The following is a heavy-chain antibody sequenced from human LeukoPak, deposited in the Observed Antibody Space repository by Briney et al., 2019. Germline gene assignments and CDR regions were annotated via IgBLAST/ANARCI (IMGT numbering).Heavy chain of an antibody. CDR3: AKGVSTSWYTLEY. CDR1: GFTFSSYG. J-gene: IGHJ4*02. D-gene: IGHD6-13*01. Sequence: GGTLRLSCAASGFTFSSYGMSWVRQAPGKGLEWVSVISGSGSGTYYADSVKGRFTISRDNSKNTLYLQMNSLRAEDTAVYYCAKGVSTSWYTLEYWGQGTLVTVSS. CDR2: ISGSGSGT. V-gene: IGHV3-23*01.